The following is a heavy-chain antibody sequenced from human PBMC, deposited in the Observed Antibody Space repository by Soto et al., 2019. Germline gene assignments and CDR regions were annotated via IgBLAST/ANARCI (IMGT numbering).Heavy chain of an antibody. CDR2: IYYSGST. D-gene: IGHD3-16*01. CDR3: ARGVLRPNQDDY. J-gene: IGHJ4*02. Sequence: SETLSLTCTVSGGSISSGDYYWSWIRQPPGKGLEWIGYIYYSGSTYYNPSLKSRVTISVDTSKNQFSLKLSSVTAADTAVYYCARGVLRPNQDDYWGQGTLVTVSS. V-gene: IGHV4-30-4*01. CDR1: GGSISSGDYY.